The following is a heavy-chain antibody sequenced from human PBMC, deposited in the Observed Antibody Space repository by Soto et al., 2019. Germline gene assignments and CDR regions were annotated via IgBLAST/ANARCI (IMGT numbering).Heavy chain of an antibody. CDR1: GFTFSSYG. D-gene: IGHD3-22*01. CDR2: IWYDGSNK. CDR3: ARAHYYDSSGYLDY. Sequence: QVQLVESGGGVVQPGRSLRLSCAASGFTFSSYGMHWVRQAPGKGLEWVAVIWYDGSNKYYADSVKGRFTISRDNSKNTLYLQMNSLRAEDTAVYYCARAHYYDSSGYLDYWGQGTLVTVSS. J-gene: IGHJ4*02. V-gene: IGHV3-33*01.